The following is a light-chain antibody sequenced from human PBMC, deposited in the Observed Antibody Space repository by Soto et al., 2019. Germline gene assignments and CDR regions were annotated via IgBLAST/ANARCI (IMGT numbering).Light chain of an antibody. CDR3: QQSYTAPFLT. J-gene: IGKJ4*01. CDR1: QSIGTY. CDR2: GAS. Sequence: DIKMTQSPSSLSASVGDRVTITCRASQSIGTYLNWYQQKPGTDPKVVIHGASSLQSGVPSRFSGGGSGTEFTLTISSLQPEDFATYYCQQSYTAPFLTFGGGTRVEIK. V-gene: IGKV1-39*01.